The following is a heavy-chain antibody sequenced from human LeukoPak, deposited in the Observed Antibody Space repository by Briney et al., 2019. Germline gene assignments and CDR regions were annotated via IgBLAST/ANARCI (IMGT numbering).Heavy chain of an antibody. J-gene: IGHJ4*02. CDR1: GGSISSGGYY. V-gene: IGHV4-30-2*01. CDR3: ATGSSSTSWQFDY. D-gene: IGHD2-2*01. CDR2: IYHSGST. Sequence: PSETLSLTCTVSGGSISSGGYYWSWIRQPPGKGLEWLEYIYHSGSTYYDPSLKSRVTISVDRSKNQFSLKLSSVTAADTAVYYCATGSSSTSWQFDYWGQGTLVTVSS.